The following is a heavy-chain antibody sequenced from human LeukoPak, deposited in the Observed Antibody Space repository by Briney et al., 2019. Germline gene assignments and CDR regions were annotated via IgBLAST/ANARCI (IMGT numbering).Heavy chain of an antibody. CDR1: GFTFSSYA. Sequence: GRSLRLSCAASGFTFSSYAMHWVRQAPGKGLEWVAVISYDGSNKYYADSVKGRFTISRDNSKNTLYLQMNSLRAEDTAVYYCARGSVYYDSSGYYYIDYWGQGTLVTVSS. J-gene: IGHJ4*02. V-gene: IGHV3-30-3*01. CDR3: ARGSVYYDSSGYYYIDY. D-gene: IGHD3-22*01. CDR2: ISYDGSNK.